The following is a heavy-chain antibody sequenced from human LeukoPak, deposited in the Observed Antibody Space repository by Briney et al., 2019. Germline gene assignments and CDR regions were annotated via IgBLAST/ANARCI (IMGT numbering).Heavy chain of an antibody. CDR2: IYYSGST. CDR1: GGSLSNYY. J-gene: IGHJ4*02. D-gene: IGHD3-10*02. Sequence: PSETLSLTCTVSGGSLSNYYWSWIRQPPGKGLEWIGNIYYSGSTIYNPSLRSRVSISVDTSAKQFSLNLRSVTAADTAVYYCVKGLPLLDVRLDSWGLRTLVTVSS. CDR3: VKGLPLLDVRLDS. V-gene: IGHV4-59*12.